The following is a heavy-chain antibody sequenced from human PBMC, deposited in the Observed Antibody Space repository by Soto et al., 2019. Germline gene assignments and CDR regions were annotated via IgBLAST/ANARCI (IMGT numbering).Heavy chain of an antibody. CDR1: GGTFSSYT. CDR3: ESGEGGGDQFRRFDY. J-gene: IGHJ4*02. CDR2: IIPILGIA. D-gene: IGHD3-16*02. Sequence: QVQLVKSGAEVKKPGSSVKVSCKASGGTFSSYTISWVRQAPGQGLEWMGRIIPILGIANSAPKFQGRVTIHADKSTSPAYRERGSLISEDTAVYYCESGEGGGDQFRRFDYWGQGTLVTVSS. V-gene: IGHV1-69*02.